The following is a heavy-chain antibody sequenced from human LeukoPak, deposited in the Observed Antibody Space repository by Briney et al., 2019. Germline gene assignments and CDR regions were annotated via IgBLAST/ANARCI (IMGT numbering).Heavy chain of an antibody. CDR3: ARAALYNWFDP. V-gene: IGHV4-61*08. Sequence: PSQTLSLTCTVSGGSIGSDDYYWSWIRQPPGKGLEWIGYIYYSGSTNYNPSLKSRVTISVDTSKNQFSLKLSSVTAADTAVYYCARAALYNWFDPWGQGTLVTVSS. CDR2: IYYSGST. CDR1: GGSIGSDDYY. J-gene: IGHJ5*02. D-gene: IGHD3-16*02.